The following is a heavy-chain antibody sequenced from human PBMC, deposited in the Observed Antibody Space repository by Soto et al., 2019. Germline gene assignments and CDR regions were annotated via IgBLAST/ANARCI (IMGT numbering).Heavy chain of an antibody. Sequence: SETLSLTCTVSGGSISSGDYYWGWFRQPPGKGLEWIGYIYYSGSTYYNLCLKSRVTISVDTSKNQFSLKLSSVTAADTAVYYCARDPIAAAGKFDYWGQGTLVTVSS. CDR2: IYYSGST. V-gene: IGHV4-30-4*01. J-gene: IGHJ4*02. D-gene: IGHD6-13*01. CDR1: GGSISSGDYY. CDR3: ARDPIAAAGKFDY.